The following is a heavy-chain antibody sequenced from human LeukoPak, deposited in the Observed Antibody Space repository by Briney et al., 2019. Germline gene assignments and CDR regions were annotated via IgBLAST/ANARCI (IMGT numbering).Heavy chain of an antibody. CDR2: IYYSGST. CDR3: ARVVVVGPYNFDY. Sequence: PSETLSLTCTVSGGSISSGSYYWGWIRQPPGKGLEWIGSIYYSGSTYYNPSLKSRVTISVDTSKNQFSLKLSSVTAADTAVYYCARVVVVGPYNFDYWGQGTLVTVSS. V-gene: IGHV4-39*07. J-gene: IGHJ4*02. D-gene: IGHD2-15*01. CDR1: GGSISSGSYY.